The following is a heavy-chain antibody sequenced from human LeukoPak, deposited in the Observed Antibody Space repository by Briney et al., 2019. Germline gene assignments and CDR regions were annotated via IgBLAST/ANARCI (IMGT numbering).Heavy chain of an antibody. CDR3: ARDFGPSRGFDY. CDR1: GGSITSYY. CDR2: ISDSGST. J-gene: IGHJ4*02. V-gene: IGHV4-59*01. D-gene: IGHD3-10*01. Sequence: SETLSLTCTVSGGSITSYYWSWLRQPPGKGLDWIAFISDSGSTYYNPSLKSRVTISLDTSKKQFSLKLTSVTAADTAVYCCARDFGPSRGFDYWGQGTLVTVSS.